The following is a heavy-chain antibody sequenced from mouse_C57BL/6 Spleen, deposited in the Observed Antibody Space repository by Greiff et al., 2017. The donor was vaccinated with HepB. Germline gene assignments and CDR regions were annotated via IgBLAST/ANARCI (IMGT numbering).Heavy chain of an antibody. V-gene: IGHV1-42*01. D-gene: IGHD2-4*01. CDR1: GYSFTGYY. CDR3: ARRDYDYPLFAY. Sequence: VQLQQPGPELVKPGASVKISCKASGYSFTGYYMNWVKQSPEKSLEWIGEINPSTGGTTYNQKFKAKATLTVDKSSSTAYMQLKSLTSEDSAVYYCARRDYDYPLFAYWGQGTLVTVSA. J-gene: IGHJ3*01. CDR2: INPSTGGT.